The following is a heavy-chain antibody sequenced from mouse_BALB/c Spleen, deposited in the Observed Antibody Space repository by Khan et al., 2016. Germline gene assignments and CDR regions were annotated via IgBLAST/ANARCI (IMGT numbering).Heavy chain of an antibody. CDR3: SRAANTYSCWFFDV. CDR1: GFTFSDYY. V-gene: IGHV5-4*02. CDR2: ISDGGTYT. D-gene: IGHD3-1*01. Sequence: EVELVESGGGLVKPGGSLKLSCAASGFTFSDYYMYWVRQTPEKRLEWVATISDGGTYTYYPDSVKGRFTISRDNAKNNLYLQMSSLKSEDTAIYYCSRAANTYSCWFFDVWGAGTTVIVSS. J-gene: IGHJ1*01.